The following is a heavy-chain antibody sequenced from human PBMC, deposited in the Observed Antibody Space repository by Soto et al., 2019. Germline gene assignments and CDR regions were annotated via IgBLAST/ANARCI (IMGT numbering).Heavy chain of an antibody. CDR1: GYSFTTYW. D-gene: IGHD3-3*01. J-gene: IGHJ3*02. CDR2: IYPDDSDT. CDR3: ARRPMWSCYSGAVDI. V-gene: IGHV5-51*01. Sequence: PGESLKISCKGSGYSFTTYWIGWVRQMPGKGLEWMGIIYPDDSDTRYSPSFQGQVTISADRSINTAYLQWSSLKASDTAMYYCARRPMWSCYSGAVDIWSQETIVRVSS.